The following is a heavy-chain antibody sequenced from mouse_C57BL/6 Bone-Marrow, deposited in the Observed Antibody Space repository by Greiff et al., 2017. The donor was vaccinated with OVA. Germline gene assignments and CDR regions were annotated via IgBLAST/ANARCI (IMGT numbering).Heavy chain of an antibody. CDR2: IDPETGGT. CDR3: TRYGEYYSNYGSRIDV. D-gene: IGHD2-5*01. Sequence: QVQLQQSGAELVRPGASVTLSCKASGYTFTDYEMHWVKQTPVHGLEWLGAIDPETGGTAYNQKFKGKAILTADKSSSTAYMELRSLTSEDSAVYYCTRYGEYYSNYGSRIDVWGTGTTVTVSS. CDR1: GYTFTDYE. V-gene: IGHV1-15*01. J-gene: IGHJ1*03.